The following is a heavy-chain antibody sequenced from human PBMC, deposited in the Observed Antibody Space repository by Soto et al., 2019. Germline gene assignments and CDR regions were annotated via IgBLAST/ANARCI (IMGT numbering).Heavy chain of an antibody. J-gene: IGHJ6*02. D-gene: IGHD2-15*01. CDR1: GYIFTNYW. CDR2: INPGDSDT. V-gene: IGHV5-51*01. CDR3: ARLRRYCSGGSCYSNYYYGMDV. Sequence: GEDLKNSCTGSGYIFTNYWVGWVRQMPGKGLEWMGIINPGDSDTRYSPSFQGQVTISADKSISTAYLQWSSLKASDTAMYYCARLRRYCSGGSCYSNYYYGMDVWGQGTTVTVSS.